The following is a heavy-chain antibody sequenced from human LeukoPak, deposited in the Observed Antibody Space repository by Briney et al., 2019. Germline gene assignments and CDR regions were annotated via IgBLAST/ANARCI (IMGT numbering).Heavy chain of an antibody. J-gene: IGHJ3*02. Sequence: GGSLRLSGAASGFTFSDYYMSWIRQAPGKGLEWLSYISTSGSTIHYADSEKGRFTISRDNAKKSLYLQMNSLRAEDTAVYYCVRVLLYHGSLAFDIWGQGTMVTVSS. D-gene: IGHD3-3*01. CDR1: GFTFSDYY. CDR3: VRVLLYHGSLAFDI. CDR2: ISTSGSTI. V-gene: IGHV3-11*01.